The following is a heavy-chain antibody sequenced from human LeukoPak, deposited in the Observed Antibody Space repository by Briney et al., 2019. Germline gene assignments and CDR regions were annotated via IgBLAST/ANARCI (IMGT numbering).Heavy chain of an antibody. D-gene: IGHD2-2*01. Sequence: PSETLSLTCTVSGGSISSGDYYWSWIRQPPGKGLEWIGYIYYSGSTNYNPSLKSRVTISVDTSKNQFSLKLSSVTAADTAVYYCARDRGWYCSSTTCLTYYFASWGQGTLVTVSS. V-gene: IGHV4-61*08. J-gene: IGHJ4*02. CDR1: GGSISSGDYY. CDR3: ARDRGWYCSSTTCLTYYFAS. CDR2: IYYSGST.